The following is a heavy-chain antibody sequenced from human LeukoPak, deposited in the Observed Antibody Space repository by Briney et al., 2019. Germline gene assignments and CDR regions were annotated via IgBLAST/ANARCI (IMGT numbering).Heavy chain of an antibody. CDR3: VHGGLYYLDY. J-gene: IGHJ4*02. CDR1: EFTFINYG. V-gene: IGHV3-48*01. Sequence: GGSLRLSCVASEFTFINYGMNWVRQASGKGLEWVSYISGSSSSIYYADSVKGRFTISRDIFKNTLYLQMNSLRAEDTAVYYCVHGGLYYLDYWGQGTLVTISS. D-gene: IGHD3-10*01. CDR2: ISGSSSSI.